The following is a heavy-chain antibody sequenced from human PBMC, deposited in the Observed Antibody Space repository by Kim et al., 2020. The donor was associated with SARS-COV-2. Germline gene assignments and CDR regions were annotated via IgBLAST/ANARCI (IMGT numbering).Heavy chain of an antibody. CDR2: IIPLTGKA. V-gene: IGHV1-69*13. CDR3: ARGGDELNYQNDVDV. D-gene: IGHD1-1*01. J-gene: IGHJ6*02. Sequence: SVKVSCKASGGAFSTYVISWVRQAPGQGLEWMGGIIPLTGKAGYAQKFQGRVTITADESTTTTFMEVSSLRSEDTATYYCARGGDELNYQNDVDVWGQGTTVTVSS. CDR1: GGAFSTYV.